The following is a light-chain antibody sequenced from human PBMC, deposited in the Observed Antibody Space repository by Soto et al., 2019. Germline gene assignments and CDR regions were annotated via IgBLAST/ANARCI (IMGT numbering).Light chain of an antibody. CDR1: SSDVGGYNY. CDR2: DVR. J-gene: IGLJ1*01. V-gene: IGLV2-11*01. CDR3: CSYAGSYTYV. Sequence: QSALTQPRSVSGSPGQSVTISCTGTSSDVGGYNYVSWYQQHPGKAPKLMIYDVRKRPSGVPDRFSGSKSGNTASLTISGLQPEDEADYYCCSYAGSYTYVFGTGTKLTVL.